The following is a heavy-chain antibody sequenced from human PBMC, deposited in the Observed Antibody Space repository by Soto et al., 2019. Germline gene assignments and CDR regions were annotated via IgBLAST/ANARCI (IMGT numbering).Heavy chain of an antibody. D-gene: IGHD4-17*01. Sequence: ASVKVSCKASGYTFTGYYMHWVRQAPGQGLEWMGWMNPNSGDTSYAQKFQGRVTMTRNTSISTAYMELSSLRSEDTAVYYCATNYYGDYYYYMDVWGKGTTVTVSS. CDR1: GYTFTGYY. CDR2: MNPNSGDT. V-gene: IGHV1-8*02. CDR3: ATNYYGDYYYYMDV. J-gene: IGHJ6*03.